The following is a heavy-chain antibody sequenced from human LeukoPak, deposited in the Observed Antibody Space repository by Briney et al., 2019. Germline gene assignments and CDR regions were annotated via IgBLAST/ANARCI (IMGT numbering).Heavy chain of an antibody. V-gene: IGHV3-48*01. CDR2: ISSSSSTI. CDR3: AKNYGDYVFDAFDI. Sequence: PGGSLRLSCAASGFTFSTYSMNWVRQAPGKGLEWVSYISSSSSTIYYADSVKGRFTISGDNSKNTLYLQMNSLRAEDTAVYYCAKNYGDYVFDAFDIWGQGTMVTVSS. J-gene: IGHJ3*02. D-gene: IGHD4-17*01. CDR1: GFTFSTYS.